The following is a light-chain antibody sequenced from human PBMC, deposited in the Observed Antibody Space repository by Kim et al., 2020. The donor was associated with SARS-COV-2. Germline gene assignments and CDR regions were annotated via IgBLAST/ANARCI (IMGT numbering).Light chain of an antibody. V-gene: IGLV6-57*03. CDR1: SGTILSNY. CDR3: QSYDNDGNQV. Sequence: NFMLTQHHSVSESPGKTVTISCTRSSGTILSNYVQWYQQRPGSAPIAVVFEDSERPSGVPGRFSGSIDSSSNSASLTISGLQTEDEADYYCQSYDNDGNQVFGGGTQLTVL. CDR2: EDS. J-gene: IGLJ3*02.